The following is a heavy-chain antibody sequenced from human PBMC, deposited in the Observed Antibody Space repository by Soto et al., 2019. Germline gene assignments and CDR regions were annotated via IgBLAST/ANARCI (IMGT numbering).Heavy chain of an antibody. V-gene: IGHV4-4*02. Sequence: PSETRSLTCVVSGGSISTINWWSWVRQPQGKGLGWGGAIYHSGVTNYNPSLKSRVTISVDTSKNQFSLKLSSVSAADTAVYYCARDGRYSGSYYHAFDIWGQGTMVTVSS. CDR3: ARDGRYSGSYYHAFDI. J-gene: IGHJ3*02. D-gene: IGHD1-26*01. CDR1: GGSISTINW. CDR2: IYHSGVT.